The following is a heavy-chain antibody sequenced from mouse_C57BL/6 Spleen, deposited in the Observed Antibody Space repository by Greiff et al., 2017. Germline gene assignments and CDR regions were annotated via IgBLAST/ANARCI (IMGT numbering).Heavy chain of an antibody. CDR3: ARSYYGNYGSAMDY. Sequence: EVQLQQSGPELVKPGASVKISCKASGYTFTDYYMNWVKQSHGKSLEWIGDINPNNGGTSYNQKFKGKATLTVDKSSSTAYMELRSLTSEDSAVYYCARSYYGNYGSAMDYWGQGTSVTVSS. V-gene: IGHV1-26*01. CDR1: GYTFTDYY. CDR2: INPNNGGT. D-gene: IGHD2-10*01. J-gene: IGHJ4*01.